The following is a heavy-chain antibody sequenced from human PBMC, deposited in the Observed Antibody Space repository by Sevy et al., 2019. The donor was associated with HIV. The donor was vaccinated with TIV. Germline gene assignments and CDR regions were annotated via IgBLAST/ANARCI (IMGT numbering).Heavy chain of an antibody. V-gene: IGHV3-21*01. CDR2: ISSSSSYI. CDR3: ARVQNYYDSSGYYYADAFDI. D-gene: IGHD3-22*01. CDR1: GFTFSSYS. J-gene: IGHJ3*02. Sequence: GGSLRLSCAASGFTFSSYSMNWVRQAPGKGLEWVSSISSSSSYIYYADSVKGRFTISSDNAKNSLYLQMNSLRAEDTAVYYCARVQNYYDSSGYYYADAFDIWGQGTMVTVSS.